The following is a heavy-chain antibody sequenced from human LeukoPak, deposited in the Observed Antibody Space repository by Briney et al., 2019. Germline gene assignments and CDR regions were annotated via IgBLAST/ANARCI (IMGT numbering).Heavy chain of an antibody. CDR1: GYTFTSYG. D-gene: IGHD3-22*01. CDR2: ISAYNGNT. V-gene: IGHV1-18*01. Sequence: ASVKVSCKASGYTFTSYGISWVRQAPGQGLEWMGWISAYNGNTNYAQKLQGRVTMTTGTSTSTAYMELRSLRSDDTAVYYCARDYYDSSGYYYVFALVRIFDYWGQGTLVTVSS. CDR3: ARDYYDSSGYYYVFALVRIFDY. J-gene: IGHJ4*02.